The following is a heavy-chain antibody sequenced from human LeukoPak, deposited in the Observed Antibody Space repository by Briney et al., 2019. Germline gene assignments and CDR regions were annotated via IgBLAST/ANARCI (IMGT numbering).Heavy chain of an antibody. CDR2: INPNSGGT. CDR3: ARGYDFWSGYYESPDY. J-gene: IGHJ4*02. D-gene: IGHD3-3*01. CDR1: GYTFTGYY. V-gene: IGHV1-2*02. Sequence: ASVKVSCKASGYTFTGYYMHWVRQPPGQGLEWMGWINPNSGGTNYAQKFQGRVTMTRDTSISTAYMELSRLRSDDTAVYYCARGYDFWSGYYESPDYWGQGTLVTVSS.